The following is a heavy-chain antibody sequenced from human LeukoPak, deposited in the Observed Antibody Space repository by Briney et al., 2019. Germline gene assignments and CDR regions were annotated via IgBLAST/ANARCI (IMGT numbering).Heavy chain of an antibody. V-gene: IGHV3-23*01. D-gene: IGHD3-10*01. Sequence: GGSLRLSCAASGFPFSSYGMSWARQAPGKGLEWVSTINADGGSTFYADSVEGRFTISRDNSENTLSLLLNSLRAEDTALYYCAILRGRVTPGDYWGQGTLVTVSS. CDR1: GFPFSSYG. CDR3: AILRGRVTPGDY. CDR2: INADGGST. J-gene: IGHJ4*02.